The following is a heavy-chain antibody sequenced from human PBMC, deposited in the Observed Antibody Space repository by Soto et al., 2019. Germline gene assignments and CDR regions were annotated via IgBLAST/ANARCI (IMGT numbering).Heavy chain of an antibody. V-gene: IGHV4-31*03. J-gene: IGHJ5*02. CDR3: ARDGTSNWKYCDT. CDR2: VYYTGKT. CDR1: GASLISGGYY. Sequence: NPSETLSLTCTVSGASLISGGYYWTWIPQHPGKGLEWLGYVYYTGKTYYNPSLESRLTMSIDTSKNQFSLRLSSVTAADTAFYYCARDGTSNWKYCDTWGQGTLVTVS. D-gene: IGHD1-7*01.